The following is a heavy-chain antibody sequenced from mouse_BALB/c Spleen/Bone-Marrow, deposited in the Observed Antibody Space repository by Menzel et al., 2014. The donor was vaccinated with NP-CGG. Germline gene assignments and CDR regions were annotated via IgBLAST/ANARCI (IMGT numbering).Heavy chain of an antibody. CDR3: ARFPMDY. Sequence: DVKLVESGGGLVQPGGSLILSCTTSGFTFTDYYMSWVRRPPGKALEWLAFIRNKAYGYTTEYSASVRGRFTISRDNSQSILYLQMNTLRAEDSATYYCARFPMDYWGQGTSVTVSS. J-gene: IGHJ4*01. V-gene: IGHV7-3*02. CDR2: IRNKAYGYTT. CDR1: GFTFTDYY.